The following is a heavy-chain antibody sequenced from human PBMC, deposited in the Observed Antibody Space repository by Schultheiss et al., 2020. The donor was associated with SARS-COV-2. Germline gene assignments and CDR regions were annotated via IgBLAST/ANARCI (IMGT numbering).Heavy chain of an antibody. Sequence: GESLKISCKGSGYSFTRYWIGWVRQMPGKGLEWMGIIYPGDSGTRKIPSLRGQVTISDDKSVTIAYLECSTLKASDSAIFFCATRARHHLLLVINAGSIDHGGRDSWGLEVLVTVSS. V-gene: IGHV5-51*01. J-gene: IGHJ4*02. CDR1: GYSFTRYW. CDR3: ATRARHHLLLVINAGSIDHGGRDS. D-gene: IGHD6-13*01. CDR2: IYPGDSGT.